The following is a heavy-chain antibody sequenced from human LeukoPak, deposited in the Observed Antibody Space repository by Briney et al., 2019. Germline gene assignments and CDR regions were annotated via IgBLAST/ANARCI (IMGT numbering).Heavy chain of an antibody. V-gene: IGHV3-33*01. D-gene: IGHD5-24*01. J-gene: IGHJ4*02. Sequence: GGSLRLSCAAPGFTFSSYGMHWVRQAPAKGLEWVAVIWYDGSNKYYADSVKGRFPISRDNAKNSLFLQMNSPRAEDTAVYYCARGQGLQLKSGSDYWGQGTLVTVSS. CDR1: GFTFSSYG. CDR3: ARGQGLQLKSGSDY. CDR2: IWYDGSNK.